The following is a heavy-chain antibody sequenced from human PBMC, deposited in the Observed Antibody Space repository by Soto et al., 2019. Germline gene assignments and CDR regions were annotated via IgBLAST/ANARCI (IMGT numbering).Heavy chain of an antibody. CDR1: SYTFTGYY. J-gene: IGHJ6*02. V-gene: IGHV1-2*02. CDR3: ARSNYYDSSGYSLYYYYGMDV. CDR2: INPNSGGT. Sequence: SVKVSCKASSYTFTGYYMHWVRQAPGQGLEWMGWINPNSGGTNYAQKFQGRVAMTRDTSISTAYMELSRLRSDDTAVYYCARSNYYDSSGYSLYYYYGMDVWGQGTTVTVSS. D-gene: IGHD3-22*01.